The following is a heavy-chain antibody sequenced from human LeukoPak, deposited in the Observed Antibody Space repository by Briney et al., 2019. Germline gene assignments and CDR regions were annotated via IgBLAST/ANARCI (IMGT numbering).Heavy chain of an antibody. V-gene: IGHV4-38-2*02. CDR1: GYSISSGYY. J-gene: IGHJ4*02. CDR2: IYHSGST. D-gene: IGHD3-10*01. CDR3: ARGGGSITMVRGVIYYFDY. Sequence: SETLSLTCTVSGYSISSGYYWGWIRQPPGKGLEWIGSIYHSGSTYYNPSLKSRVTISVDTSKNQFSLKLSSVTAADTAVYYWARGGGSITMVRGVIYYFDYWGQGTLVTVSS.